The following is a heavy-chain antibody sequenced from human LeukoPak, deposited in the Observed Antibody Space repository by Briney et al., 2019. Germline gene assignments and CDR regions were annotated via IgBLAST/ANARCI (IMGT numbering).Heavy chain of an antibody. V-gene: IGHV4-4*02. CDR2: IYHSGST. CDR1: GFTFDDYG. D-gene: IGHD2-15*01. J-gene: IGHJ5*02. CDR3: AMRSSIVVVVVGWFDP. Sequence: GSLRLSCAASGFTFDDYGMSWVRQPPGKGLEWIGEIYHSGSTNYNPSLKSRVTISVDKSKNQFSLKLSSVTAADTAVYYCAMRSSIVVVVVGWFDPWGQGTLVTVSS.